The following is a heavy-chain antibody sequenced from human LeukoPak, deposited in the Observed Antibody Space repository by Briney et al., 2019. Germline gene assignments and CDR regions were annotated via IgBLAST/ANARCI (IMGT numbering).Heavy chain of an antibody. CDR1: GFTFSSYS. V-gene: IGHV3-66*01. J-gene: IGHJ4*02. CDR3: ARDLFWSGYSRKTFDY. CDR2: IYSGGNT. Sequence: GGSLRLSCAASGFTFSSYSMNWVRQAPGKGLEWVSIIYSGGNTHYADSVKGRFTISRDNSKNTLYLQMNSVRAEDTAVYYCARDLFWSGYSRKTFDYWGQGTLVTVSS. D-gene: IGHD3-3*01.